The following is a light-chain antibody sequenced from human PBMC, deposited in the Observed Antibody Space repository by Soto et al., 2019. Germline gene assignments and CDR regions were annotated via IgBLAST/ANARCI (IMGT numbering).Light chain of an antibody. CDR3: QKRRSWPWT. V-gene: IGKV3-11*01. Sequence: DIVLTQSPATLSLSPGERATLSCRASQSIFNFLAWYQQKPGQPPRLLIYDASNRASGIPARFSGSGSGTDLTLRLSSQLPVYFAGYFCQKRRSWPWTVGEGTKLE. J-gene: IGKJ1*01. CDR2: DAS. CDR1: QSIFNF.